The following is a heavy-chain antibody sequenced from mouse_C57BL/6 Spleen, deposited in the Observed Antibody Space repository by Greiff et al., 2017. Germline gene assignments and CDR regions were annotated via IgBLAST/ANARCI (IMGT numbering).Heavy chain of an antibody. CDR2: INPSTGGT. D-gene: IGHD2-4*01. V-gene: IGHV1-42*01. CDR1: GYSFTGYY. CDR3: ARYPSYEYDVPFDY. Sequence: EVQLQQSGPELVKPGASVKISCKASGYSFTGYYMNWVKQSPEKSLEWIGEINPSTGGTTYNQKFKAKATLTVDKSSSTAYMQLKSLTSEDSAVYYCARYPSYEYDVPFDYWGQGTTLTVSS. J-gene: IGHJ2*01.